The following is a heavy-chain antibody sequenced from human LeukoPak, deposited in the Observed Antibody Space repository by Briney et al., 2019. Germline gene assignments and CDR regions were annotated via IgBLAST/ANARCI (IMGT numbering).Heavy chain of an antibody. Sequence: SVKVSCKASGGTFSSYAISWVRQAPGQGLEWMGRIIPIFGTANYAQKFQGRVTMTRNTSISTAYMELSSLRSEDTAVYYCVRFGDSAFDPWGQGTLVTVSS. CDR3: VRFGDSAFDP. J-gene: IGHJ5*02. V-gene: IGHV1-69*05. D-gene: IGHD3-10*01. CDR2: IIPIFGTA. CDR1: GGTFSSYA.